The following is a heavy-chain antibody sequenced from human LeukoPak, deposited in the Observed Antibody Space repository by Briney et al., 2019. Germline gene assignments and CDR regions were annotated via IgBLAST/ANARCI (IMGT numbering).Heavy chain of an antibody. CDR3: ATVAYYDILTGYYRGSSWCFNY. J-gene: IGHJ4*02. Sequence: ASVKVSCKASGYTFTGYYMHWVRQAPGKGLEWMGGFDPEDGETIYAQKFQGRVTMTEDTSTDTAYMELSSLRSEDTAVYYCATVAYYDILTGYYRGSSWCFNYWGQGTLVTVSS. CDR2: FDPEDGET. V-gene: IGHV1-24*01. CDR1: GYTFTGYY. D-gene: IGHD3-9*01.